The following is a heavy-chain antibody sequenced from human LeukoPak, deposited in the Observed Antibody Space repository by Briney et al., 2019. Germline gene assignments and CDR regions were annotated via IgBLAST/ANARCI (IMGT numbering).Heavy chain of an antibody. J-gene: IGHJ4*02. D-gene: IGHD3-16*01. CDR2: ISAYNRNT. V-gene: IGHV1-18*01. CDR3: AREGEGGGFDY. CDR1: GYTFTSYG. Sequence: ASVTVSCKASGYTFTSYGISWVRQAPGQGLEWMGWISAYNRNTNYAQKLQGRVTMTTDTSTSTAYMALRGLRSDETAVYYCAREGEGGGFDYWGQGTLVTVSS.